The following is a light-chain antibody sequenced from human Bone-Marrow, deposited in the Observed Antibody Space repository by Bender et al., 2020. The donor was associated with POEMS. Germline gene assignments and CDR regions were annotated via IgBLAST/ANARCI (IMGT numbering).Light chain of an antibody. Sequence: QSALTQPASVSGSPGQSITISCTGTSSDVGGYNFVSWYQQHPEKAPKLVIYEISHRPSGTSNRFSGSKSGNTASLAISDIQSEDEGDYYCSSWDDSLSGWVFGGGTKLTVL. V-gene: IGLV2-14*03. CDR1: SSDVGGYNF. J-gene: IGLJ3*02. CDR3: SSWDDSLSGWV. CDR2: EIS.